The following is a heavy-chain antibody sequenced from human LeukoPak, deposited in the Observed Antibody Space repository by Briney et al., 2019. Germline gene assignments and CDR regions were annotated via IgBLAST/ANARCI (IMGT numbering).Heavy chain of an antibody. CDR1: GGSISTYY. V-gene: IGHV4-34*01. D-gene: IGHD6-13*01. Sequence: PSETLSLTCTVSGGSISTYYWSWIRQPAGKGLEWIGEINHSGSTNYNPSLKSRVTISVDTSKNQFSLKLSSVTAADTAVYYCARPLAAMDVWGKGTTVTISS. CDR2: INHSGST. J-gene: IGHJ6*03. CDR3: ARPLAAMDV.